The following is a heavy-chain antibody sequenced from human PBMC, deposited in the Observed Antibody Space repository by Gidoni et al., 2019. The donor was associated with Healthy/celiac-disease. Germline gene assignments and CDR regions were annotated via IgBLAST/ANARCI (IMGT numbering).Heavy chain of an antibody. D-gene: IGHD3-10*01. Sequence: QVQLVQSGAEVKKPGASVKVSCKASGYTFTSYYMHWVRQAPGQGLEWMGIINPSGGSTSYAQKFQGRVTMTRDTSTSTFYMELSSLRSEDTAVYYCARDPFSARGAYSGLDIWGQGTMVTVSS. V-gene: IGHV1-46*01. CDR2: INPSGGST. CDR1: GYTFTSYY. CDR3: ARDPFSARGAYSGLDI. J-gene: IGHJ3*02.